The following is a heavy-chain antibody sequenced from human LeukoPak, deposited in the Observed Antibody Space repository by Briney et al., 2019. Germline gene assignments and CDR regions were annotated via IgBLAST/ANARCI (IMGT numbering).Heavy chain of an antibody. CDR2: ISYDGSNK. J-gene: IGHJ6*04. Sequence: PGGSLRLSCAASGFTFSSYGMHWVRQAPGKGLEWVAVISYDGSNKYYADSVKGRFTISRDNSKNTLYLQMNSLRAEDTAVYYCAKDLNMVRGEPLWGKGTTVTISS. CDR1: GFTFSSYG. D-gene: IGHD3-10*01. CDR3: AKDLNMVRGEPL. V-gene: IGHV3-30*18.